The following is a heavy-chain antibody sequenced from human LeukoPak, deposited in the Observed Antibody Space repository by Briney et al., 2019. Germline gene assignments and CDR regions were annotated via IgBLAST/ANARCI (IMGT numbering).Heavy chain of an antibody. Sequence: SETLSLTCTVSGGSISSSRYYWGWIRHPPGKGLEWIGNIYYSESTYYNPSLKSRVTISVDTSKNQFSLKLSSVTAADTAVYYCARGYYDFWSGSAVAYFDYWGQGTLVTVSS. CDR2: IYYSEST. J-gene: IGHJ4*02. V-gene: IGHV4-39*01. D-gene: IGHD3-3*01. CDR1: GGSISSSRYY. CDR3: ARGYYDFWSGSAVAYFDY.